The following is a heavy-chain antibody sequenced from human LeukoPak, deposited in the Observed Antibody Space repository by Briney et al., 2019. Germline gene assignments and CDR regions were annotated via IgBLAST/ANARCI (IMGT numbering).Heavy chain of an antibody. CDR2: IYYSGST. D-gene: IGHD6-19*01. Sequence: PSETLSLTCTVSGGSISSHYWSWIRQPPGKGLEWIGYIYYSGSTNYNPSLKSRVTISVDTSKNQFSLKLSSVTAADTAVYYCARLGLTAFDIWGQGTMVTVSS. CDR3: ARLGLTAFDI. V-gene: IGHV4-59*11. CDR1: GGSISSHY. J-gene: IGHJ3*02.